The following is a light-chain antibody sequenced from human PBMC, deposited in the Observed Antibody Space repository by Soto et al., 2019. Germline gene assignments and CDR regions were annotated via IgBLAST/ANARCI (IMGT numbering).Light chain of an antibody. V-gene: IGKV3-20*01. CDR1: QSVSSIY. CDR3: QQYGSSPLYT. CDR2: GAS. J-gene: IGKJ2*01. Sequence: EIVLTQSPGTLSLSPGEGATLSCRASQSVSSIYLAWYQQKPGQAPRLLIYGASSRATGIPDRFSGSGSRTDFTLTISRLEPEDFAVYYCQQYGSSPLYTFGQGTKLEIK.